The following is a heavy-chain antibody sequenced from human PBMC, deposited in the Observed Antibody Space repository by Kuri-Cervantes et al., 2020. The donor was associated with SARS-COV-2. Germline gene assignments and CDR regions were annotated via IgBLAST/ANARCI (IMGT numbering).Heavy chain of an antibody. CDR2: INPSGGST. Sequence: GESLKISCKASGYTFTSYYMHWVRQAPGQGLEWMGIINPSGGSTSYAQKFQGRVTMTRDTSTSTVYMELSSLRSDDTAVYYCARLEYQLLLSHSYYYMDVWGKGTTVTVSS. J-gene: IGHJ6*03. CDR1: GYTFTSYY. D-gene: IGHD2-2*01. CDR3: ARLEYQLLLSHSYYYMDV. V-gene: IGHV1-46*01.